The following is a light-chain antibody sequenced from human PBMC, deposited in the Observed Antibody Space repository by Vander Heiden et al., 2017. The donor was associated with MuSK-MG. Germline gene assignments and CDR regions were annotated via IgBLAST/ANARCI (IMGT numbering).Light chain of an antibody. CDR3: SSYTSRRVF. V-gene: IGLV2-14*03. CDR2: DVA. Sequence: QSALTQPAAASGSPGTSLTIPCTGTPSDGGVYSDVSWDKHHPGKAHKLMIYDVANRPSGVSNRFSGSKSGNTASLTISGLQAEDEAYYDCSSYTSRRVFVGGGTKLTVL. J-gene: IGLJ2*01. CDR1: PSDGGVYSD.